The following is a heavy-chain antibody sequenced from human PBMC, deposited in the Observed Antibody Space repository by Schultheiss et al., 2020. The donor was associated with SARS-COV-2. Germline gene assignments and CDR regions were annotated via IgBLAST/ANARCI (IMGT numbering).Heavy chain of an antibody. V-gene: IGHV3-21*01. CDR2: ISSSSSYI. CDR1: GFTFSSYS. CDR3: ARGDYYDSSGLDY. D-gene: IGHD3-22*01. Sequence: GGSLRLSCAASGFTFSSYSMNWVRQAPGKGLEWVSSISSSSSYIYYADSVKGRFTTSRDNAKNSLYLQMNSLRAEDTAVYYCARGDYYDSSGLDYWGQGTLVTVSS. J-gene: IGHJ4*02.